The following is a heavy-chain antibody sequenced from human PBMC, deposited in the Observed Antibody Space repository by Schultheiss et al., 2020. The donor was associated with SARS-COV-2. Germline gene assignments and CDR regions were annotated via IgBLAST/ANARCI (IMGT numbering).Heavy chain of an antibody. V-gene: IGHV3-11*01. CDR1: GFTVSSNY. J-gene: IGHJ4*02. Sequence: GGSLRLSCAASGFTVSSNYMSWIRQAPGKGLEWVSYISSSGSTIYYADSVKGRFTISRDNAKNSLYLQMNSLRAEDTAVYYCARDPYYTWMFDYWGQGTLVTVSS. CDR3: ARDPYYTWMFDY. CDR2: ISSSGSTI. D-gene: IGHD3-3*01.